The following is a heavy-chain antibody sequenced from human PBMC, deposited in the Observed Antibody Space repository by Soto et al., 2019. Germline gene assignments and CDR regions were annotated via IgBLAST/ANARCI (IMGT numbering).Heavy chain of an antibody. CDR1: GYTFTGYY. CDR3: AADQDYYGSALPPDAFDI. D-gene: IGHD3-10*01. V-gene: IGHV1-18*04. Sequence: GASVKVSCKASGYTFTGYYMHWVRQAPGQGLEWMGWINTYNGNTNYVQKLQDRVTMTTDTSTSTAYMELRSLISDDTAVYYCAADQDYYGSALPPDAFDIWGQGTMVTVSS. CDR2: INTYNGNT. J-gene: IGHJ3*02.